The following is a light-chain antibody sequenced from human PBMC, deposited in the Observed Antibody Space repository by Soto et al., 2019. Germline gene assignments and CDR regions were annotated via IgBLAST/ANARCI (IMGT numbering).Light chain of an antibody. J-gene: IGKJ2*01. V-gene: IGKV3-15*01. CDR2: GAS. CDR3: QQYNTGPPHT. CDR1: QSVSSK. Sequence: ELVRTQSPATLSVSPGERATLSCRASQSVSSKLAWYQQKPGQAPRLLIYGASTRATGIPARFSGSGSGTEFTLTISSLQSEDFAVYYCQQYNTGPPHTFGQGTKLEIK.